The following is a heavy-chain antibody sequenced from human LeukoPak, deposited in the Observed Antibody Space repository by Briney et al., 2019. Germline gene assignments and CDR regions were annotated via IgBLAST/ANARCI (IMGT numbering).Heavy chain of an antibody. CDR3: ARHGSITMVRGRLRYYYMDV. CDR2: IYSGSST. J-gene: IGHJ6*03. D-gene: IGHD3-10*01. V-gene: IGHV3-53*01. Sequence: GGFLRLSCAASGFTVSSNYMSWVRQAPGKGLEWVSVIYSGSSTYYADSVKGRFTISRDNPKNTLYLQMNSLRAEDTAVYYCARHGSITMVRGRLRYYYMDVWGKGTTVTVS. CDR1: GFTVSSNY.